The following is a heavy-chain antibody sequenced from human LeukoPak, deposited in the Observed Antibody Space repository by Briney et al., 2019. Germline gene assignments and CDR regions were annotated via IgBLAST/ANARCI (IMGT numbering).Heavy chain of an antibody. Sequence: ASVKVSCKASGYTFTSYGISWVRQAPGQGLEWMGWISAYNGDTNYAQKLQGRVTMTTDTSTNTAYMELRSLRSDDTAVYYCARVSYSSSWSNWFDPWGQGTLVTVSS. V-gene: IGHV1-18*01. CDR2: ISAYNGDT. CDR3: ARVSYSSSWSNWFDP. CDR1: GYTFTSYG. D-gene: IGHD6-13*01. J-gene: IGHJ5*02.